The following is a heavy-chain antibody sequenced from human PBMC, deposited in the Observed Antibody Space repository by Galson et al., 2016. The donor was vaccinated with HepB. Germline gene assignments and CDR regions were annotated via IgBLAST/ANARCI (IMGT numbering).Heavy chain of an antibody. CDR1: GGSISSSSYY. CDR3: ARQEARMVYAIGIGIDY. CDR2: IYYSGST. D-gene: IGHD2-8*01. Sequence: SETLSLTCTVSGGSISSSSYYWGWIRQPPGKGLEWIGSIYYSGSTYYNPSLKSRVTISVDTSKNQFSLKLSSVTAADTAVYYCARQEARMVYAIGIGIDYWGQGTLVTVSS. J-gene: IGHJ4*02. V-gene: IGHV4-39*01.